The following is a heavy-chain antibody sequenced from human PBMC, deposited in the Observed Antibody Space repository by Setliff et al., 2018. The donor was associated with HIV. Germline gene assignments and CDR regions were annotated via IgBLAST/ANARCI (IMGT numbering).Heavy chain of an antibody. V-gene: IGHV3-49*04. Sequence: HPGGSLRLSCTTAGFTFGDYAMSWVRQAPGKGLEWVGSIRSKAYGGATEYAASVKGRFTISRDDSKNTLYLQMNSLKIEDTAVYYCTTYREYYYYYYMDVWGKGTTVTVSS. CDR3: TTYREYYYYYYMDV. J-gene: IGHJ6*03. D-gene: IGHD2-21*01. CDR2: IRSKAYGGAT. CDR1: GFTFGDYA.